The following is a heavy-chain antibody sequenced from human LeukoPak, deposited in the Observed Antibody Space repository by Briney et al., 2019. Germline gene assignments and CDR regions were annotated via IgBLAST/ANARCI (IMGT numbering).Heavy chain of an antibody. J-gene: IGHJ4*02. Sequence: SETLSLTCAVSGYSISSGYYWGWIRQPPGKGLEWIGSIYHSGSTYYNPSLKSRVTISVDTSKNQFSLELSSVTAADTAVYYCARYYSNYRYFDYWGQGTLVTVSS. V-gene: IGHV4-38-2*01. CDR2: IYHSGST. CDR1: GYSISSGYY. D-gene: IGHD4-11*01. CDR3: ARYYSNYRYFDY.